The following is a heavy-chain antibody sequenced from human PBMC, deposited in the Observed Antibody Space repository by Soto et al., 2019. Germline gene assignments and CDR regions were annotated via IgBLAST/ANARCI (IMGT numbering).Heavy chain of an antibody. CDR1: GFIFTNFW. J-gene: IGHJ4*02. D-gene: IGHD6-13*01. CDR3: AKDSWYFDL. CDR2: IDTSGSST. V-gene: IGHV3-74*01. Sequence: GESLKISCEASGFIFTNFWMHWVRQVPGKGLVWVSRIDTSGSSTSYADSVKGRFTISRDNAKNTVSLQMNSLRAEDTGVYYCAKDSWYFDLWSQGXLVTVYS.